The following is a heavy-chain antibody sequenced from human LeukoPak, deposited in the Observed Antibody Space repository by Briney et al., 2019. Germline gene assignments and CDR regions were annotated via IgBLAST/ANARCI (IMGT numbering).Heavy chain of an antibody. CDR2: ISAYNGNT. J-gene: IGHJ4*02. V-gene: IGHV1-18*01. Sequence: ASVKVSCKASGYTFTSYGISWVRQAPGQGLEWMGWISAYNGNTNYAQKLQGRVTMTTDTSTSTAYMELRSLRSDDTAVYYCARLCGGPYGDYDPFFDYWGQGTLVTVSS. D-gene: IGHD4-17*01. CDR3: ARLCGGPYGDYDPFFDY. CDR1: GYTFTSYG.